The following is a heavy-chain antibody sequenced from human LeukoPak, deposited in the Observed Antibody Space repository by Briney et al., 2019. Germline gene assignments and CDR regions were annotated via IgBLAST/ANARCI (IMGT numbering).Heavy chain of an antibody. Sequence: SEALSLTCAVYGGSFIGYYWSWIRQPPGKGLEWIGEINHSGSTNYNPSLKSRVTISVDTSKNQFSLKLSSVTAADTAVYSCAGFTFFRGVITFDYWGQGTLVTVSS. CDR2: INHSGST. D-gene: IGHD3-10*01. J-gene: IGHJ4*02. CDR1: GGSFIGYY. V-gene: IGHV4-34*01. CDR3: AGFTFFRGVITFDY.